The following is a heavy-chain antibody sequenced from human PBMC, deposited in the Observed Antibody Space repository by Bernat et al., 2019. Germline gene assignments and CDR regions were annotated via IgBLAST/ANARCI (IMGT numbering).Heavy chain of an antibody. V-gene: IGHV1-69*01. CDR1: GGTFSSYA. CDR2: IIPIFVTA. D-gene: IGHD2-8*01. Sequence: QVQLVQSGAEVKKPGSSVKVSCKASGGTFSSYAISWVRQAPGQGLEWMGGIIPIFVTANYAQKFQGRVTLTADESTSTAYMELSSLRSEDTAVYYCARAKEEYYCANGVCYFGDAFDIWGQGTMVTVSS. CDR3: ARAKEEYYCANGVCYFGDAFDI. J-gene: IGHJ3*02.